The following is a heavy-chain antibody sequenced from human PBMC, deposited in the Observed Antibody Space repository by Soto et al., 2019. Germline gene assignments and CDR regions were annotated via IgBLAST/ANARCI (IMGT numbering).Heavy chain of an antibody. CDR3: SHIVVAGLGYYFDY. Sequence: QITLTESGPTLVKPTQPLTLTCTFSGFSVSTTRVAVGWICQPPGKALEWLALIYWDDDKRYSPFLKSRLTITKDTSKNQVVLTMTNMDPADTATYYCSHIVVAGLGYYFDYWGQGTLVTVSS. CDR1: GFSVSTTRVA. V-gene: IGHV2-5*02. D-gene: IGHD6-19*01. J-gene: IGHJ4*02. CDR2: IYWDDDK.